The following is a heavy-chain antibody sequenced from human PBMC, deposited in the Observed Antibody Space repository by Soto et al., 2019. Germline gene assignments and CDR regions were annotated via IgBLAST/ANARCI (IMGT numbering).Heavy chain of an antibody. CDR3: ASEIGRDAFDI. CDR1: GGTFSSYA. J-gene: IGHJ3*02. Sequence: SVKVSCKASGGTFSSYAINWVRQAPGQGLEWMGGIIPIFGTANYAQKFQGRVTITADESTSTAYMELSSLRSEDTAVYYCASEIGRDAFDIWGQGTMVTVSS. V-gene: IGHV1-69*13. D-gene: IGHD2-21*01. CDR2: IIPIFGTA.